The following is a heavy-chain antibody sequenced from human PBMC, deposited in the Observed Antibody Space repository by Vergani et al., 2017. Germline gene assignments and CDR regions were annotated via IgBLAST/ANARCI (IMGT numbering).Heavy chain of an antibody. CDR2: IYTSGST. CDR3: ASAATYCSGGSCYPGDYGMDV. Sequence: VQLQESGPGLVKPSETLSLTCTVSGGSISSYYWSWIRQPPGKGLEWIGYIYTSGSTNYNPSLKSRVTISVDTSKNQFSLKLSSVTAADTAVYYCASAATYCSGGSCYPGDYGMDVWGQGTTVTVSS. CDR1: GGSISSYY. V-gene: IGHV4-4*09. J-gene: IGHJ6*02. D-gene: IGHD2-15*01.